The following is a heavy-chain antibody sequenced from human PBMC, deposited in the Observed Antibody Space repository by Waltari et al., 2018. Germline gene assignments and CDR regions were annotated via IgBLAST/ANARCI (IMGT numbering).Heavy chain of an antibody. CDR2: IYYSGTI. CDR3: ATGPGY. D-gene: IGHD3-10*01. V-gene: IGHV4-39*01. CDR1: GRSISRSSSY. Sequence: QLQLQESGPGLVKPSETLSLTWTVSGRSISRSSSYWGWIRQPQGKGLEWIGSIYYSGTIYYNPSLKSRVTIAVDTSKNQFSLKLSSVTAADTAVYYCATGPGYWGQGTLVTVSS. J-gene: IGHJ4*02.